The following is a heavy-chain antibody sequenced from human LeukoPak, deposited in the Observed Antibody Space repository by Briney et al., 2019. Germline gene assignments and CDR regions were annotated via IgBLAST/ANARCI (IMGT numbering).Heavy chain of an antibody. Sequence: SGPALVNPTQTLTLTCTFSGFSLSTSGMCVSWIRQPPGKALEWLARIDWDDDKYYSTSLKTRLTISKDTSKNQVVLTMTNMDPVDTATYYCAREETRYCSSTSCPGGEIDYWGQGTLVTVSS. D-gene: IGHD2-2*01. CDR1: GFSLSTSGMC. J-gene: IGHJ4*02. CDR3: AREETRYCSSTSCPGGEIDY. CDR2: IDWDDDK. V-gene: IGHV2-70*11.